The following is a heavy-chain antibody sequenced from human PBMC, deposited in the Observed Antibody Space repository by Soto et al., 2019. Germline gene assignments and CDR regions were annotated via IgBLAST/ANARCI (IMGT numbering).Heavy chain of an antibody. J-gene: IGHJ5*02. V-gene: IGHV4-31*03. Sequence: SETLSLTCTVSGGSISSGGYYWSWIRQHPGKGLEWIGYIYYSGSTYYNPSLKSRVTISVDTSKNQFSLKLSSVTAADTAVYYCARVYGGNSVWFDPWGQGTLVTVSS. CDR3: ARVYGGNSVWFDP. D-gene: IGHD4-17*01. CDR2: IYYSGST. CDR1: GGSISSGGYY.